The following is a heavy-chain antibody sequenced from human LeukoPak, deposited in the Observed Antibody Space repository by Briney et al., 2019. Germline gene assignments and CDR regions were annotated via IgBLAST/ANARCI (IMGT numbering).Heavy chain of an antibody. Sequence: GGSLRLSCAASGLTVSSNYMNWVRQAPGKGREWVSVIYSGGATYYADSVKGRFTISRDNSKNTLYLQMNSLRAEDTAVYYCASRPSGDGGYWGQGTLVTVSS. V-gene: IGHV3-53*01. CDR1: GLTVSSNY. CDR2: IYSGGAT. J-gene: IGHJ4*02. D-gene: IGHD1-26*01. CDR3: ASRPSGDGGY.